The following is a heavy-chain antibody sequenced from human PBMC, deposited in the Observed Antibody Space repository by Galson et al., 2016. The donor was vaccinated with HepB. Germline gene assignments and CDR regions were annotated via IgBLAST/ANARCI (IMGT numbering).Heavy chain of an antibody. CDR1: GFTFSRYD. Sequence: SLRLSCAASGFTFSRYDMHWVRHVTGKGLEWVSAIGTAGDTYYPGSVKGRFTISRDNSKNTLYLQMDSLRVEDTALYYCAKEPQKYSSGWYYYNWGQGALVTVSS. V-gene: IGHV3-13*01. J-gene: IGHJ4*02. D-gene: IGHD6-19*01. CDR3: AKEPQKYSSGWYYYN. CDR2: IGTAGDT.